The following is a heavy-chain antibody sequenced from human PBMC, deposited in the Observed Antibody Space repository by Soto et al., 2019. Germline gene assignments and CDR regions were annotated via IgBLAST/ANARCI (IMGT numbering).Heavy chain of an antibody. D-gene: IGHD3-22*01. CDR1: GDSVSSDSYY. Sequence: QVQLQESGPGLVKPSETLSLTCTVSGDSVSSDSYYWTWIRQPPGKGLEWIGNIYDSGSTNYNPSLKRRVTMAVDTPKNPFSVRLSSVTAADTAVYYCAIEYYYDGSAYLDYWGQGTLVTVSS. CDR3: AIEYYYDGSAYLDY. J-gene: IGHJ4*02. V-gene: IGHV4-61*01. CDR2: IYDSGST.